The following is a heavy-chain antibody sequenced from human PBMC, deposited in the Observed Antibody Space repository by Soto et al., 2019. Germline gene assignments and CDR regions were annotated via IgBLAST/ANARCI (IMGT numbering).Heavy chain of an antibody. J-gene: IGHJ4*02. CDR3: AKDDPTGFDY. Sequence: GGSLRLSCAASGFTFSSYGMHWVRRAPGKGLEWVAVISYDGSNKYYADSVKGRFTISRDNSKNTLYLQMNSLRAEDTAVYYCAKDDPTGFDYWGQGTLVTVSS. CDR2: ISYDGSNK. V-gene: IGHV3-30*18. CDR1: GFTFSSYG. D-gene: IGHD4-17*01.